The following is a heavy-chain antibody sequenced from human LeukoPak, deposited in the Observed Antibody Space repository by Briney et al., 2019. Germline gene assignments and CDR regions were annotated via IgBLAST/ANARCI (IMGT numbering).Heavy chain of an antibody. V-gene: IGHV1-69*06. CDR1: GGTFSSYA. D-gene: IGHD2-15*01. CDR2: IIPIFGTA. CDR3: ASQGCSGGSCYSGNWFDP. J-gene: IGHJ5*02. Sequence: SVKVSCKASGGTFSSYAISWVRQAPGQGLEWMGGIIPIFGTANYAQKFQGRVTITADKSTSTAYMELSSLRSEDTAVYYCASQGCSGGSCYSGNWFDPWGQGTLVTVSP.